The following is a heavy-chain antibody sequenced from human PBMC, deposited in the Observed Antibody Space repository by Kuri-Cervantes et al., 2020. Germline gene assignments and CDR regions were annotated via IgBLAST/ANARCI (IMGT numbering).Heavy chain of an antibody. CDR1: GGSVSSGSYY. J-gene: IGHJ3*02. V-gene: IGHV4-61*01. CDR2: IYYSGST. D-gene: IGHD2-21*01. Sequence: SETLSLTCTVSGGSVSSGSYYWSWIRQPPGKGLEWIGYIYYSGSTNYNPSLKSRVTISVDTSKNQFSLKLSSVTAADTAVYYCARDGWGLPLENAFDIWGQGTMVTVSS. CDR3: ARDGWGLPLENAFDI.